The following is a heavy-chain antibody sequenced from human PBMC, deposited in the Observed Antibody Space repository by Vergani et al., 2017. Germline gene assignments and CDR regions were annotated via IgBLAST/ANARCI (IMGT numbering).Heavy chain of an antibody. V-gene: IGHV4-34*01. CDR3: AREVGYGDYEGYWYFDL. J-gene: IGHJ2*01. D-gene: IGHD4-17*01. Sequence: QVQLQQWGAGLLKPSETLSLTCAVYGGSFSGYYWSWIRQPPGKGLEWIGEINHSGSTNYNPSLKSRVTISVDTSKNQFSLKLSSVTAADTAVYYCAREVGYGDYEGYWYFDLWGRGTLVTVSS. CDR1: GGSFSGYY. CDR2: INHSGST.